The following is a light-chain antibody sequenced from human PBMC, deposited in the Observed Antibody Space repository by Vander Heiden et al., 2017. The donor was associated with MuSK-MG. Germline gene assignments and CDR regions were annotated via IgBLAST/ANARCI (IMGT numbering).Light chain of an antibody. CDR1: QSVSNL. J-gene: IGKJ1*01. V-gene: IGKV3-11*01. Sequence: EIVLTQPPATLSLSPGERASLSCRASQSVSNLLAWYQQKPGQAPRLLIYDTSTRATGIPARFSGSGSGTDFTLTISSLDPEDFAVYYCQQRSSWPRTFGQRTKVEIK. CDR3: QQRSSWPRT. CDR2: DTS.